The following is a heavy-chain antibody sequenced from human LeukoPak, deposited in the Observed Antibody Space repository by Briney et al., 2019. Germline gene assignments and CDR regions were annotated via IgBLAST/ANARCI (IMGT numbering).Heavy chain of an antibody. D-gene: IGHD6-13*01. CDR3: ARRGAAGTRNNWLDP. J-gene: IGHJ5*02. CDR1: GGSISSYY. Sequence: SETLSLTCIVSGGSISSYYWSWIRQPPGKGLEWIGYIYYSGSTNYNPSLKSRVTISVDTSKNQFSLKLRSVTAADTAVYYCARRGAAGTRNNWLDPWGQGTLVTVSS. V-gene: IGHV4-59*01. CDR2: IYYSGST.